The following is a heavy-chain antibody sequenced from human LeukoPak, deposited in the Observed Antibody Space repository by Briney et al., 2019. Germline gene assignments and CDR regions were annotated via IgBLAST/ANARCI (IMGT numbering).Heavy chain of an antibody. V-gene: IGHV3-64*01. D-gene: IGHD3-10*01. CDR3: ARDRFGGGSGSYCDF. CDR1: GFTFSSYA. CDR2: ISSNGGTT. Sequence: PGGSLRLSCAASGFTFSSYAMYWVRQAPGKGLEYVSAISSNGGTTYYANSVKGRFTISRDNSKNTLYLQMGSLRAEDMAVYYCARDRFGGGSGSYCDFWGQGTLVTVSS. J-gene: IGHJ4*02.